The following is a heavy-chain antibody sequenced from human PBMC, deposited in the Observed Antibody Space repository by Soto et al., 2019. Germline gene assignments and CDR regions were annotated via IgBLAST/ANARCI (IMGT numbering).Heavy chain of an antibody. J-gene: IGHJ4*02. D-gene: IGHD2-15*01. CDR3: AKRRGAGGHFDY. Sequence: LRLSCAASGFTFSSYAMGWGRQGPGKGLEWVAVVSIGGSTHYADSVRGRFTISRDNSKNTLSLQMNSLTAEDTAVYFCAKRRGAGGHFDYWGQGALVTVSS. CDR2: VSIGGST. V-gene: IGHV3-23*01. CDR1: GFTFSSYA.